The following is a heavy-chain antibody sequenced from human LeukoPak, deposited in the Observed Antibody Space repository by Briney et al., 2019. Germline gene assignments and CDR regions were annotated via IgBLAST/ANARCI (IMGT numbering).Heavy chain of an antibody. CDR3: AKEKYCSGGSCYQYYFDY. CDR2: ISGSGGST. CDR1: GFTFSSYA. J-gene: IGHJ4*02. D-gene: IGHD2-15*01. V-gene: IGHV3-23*01. Sequence: GGSLRLSCAASGFTFSSYAMSWVRQAPGKGLEWVSAISGSGGSTYYADSVKGRFTISRDNSKNTLYLQMNSLRAEDTAVYYCAKEKYCSGGSCYQYYFDYWGQGTLVTVSS.